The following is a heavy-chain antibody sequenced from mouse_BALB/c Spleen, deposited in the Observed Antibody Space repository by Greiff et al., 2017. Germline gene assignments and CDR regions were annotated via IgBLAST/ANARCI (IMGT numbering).Heavy chain of an antibody. Sequence: QVQLQQSGAELVRPGASVTLSCKASGYTFTDYEMHWVKQTPVHGLEWIGAIDPETGGTAYNQKFKGKATLTADKSSSTDYMELRSLTSEDSAVYYCTNYYGSSSHWYFDVWGAGTTVTVSS. CDR1: GYTFTDYE. V-gene: IGHV1-15*01. J-gene: IGHJ1*01. CDR2: IDPETGGT. D-gene: IGHD1-1*01. CDR3: TNYYGSSSHWYFDV.